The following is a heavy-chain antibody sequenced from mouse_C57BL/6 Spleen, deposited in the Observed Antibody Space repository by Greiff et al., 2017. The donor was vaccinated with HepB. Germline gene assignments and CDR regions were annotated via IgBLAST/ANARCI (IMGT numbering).Heavy chain of an antibody. Sequence: QVHVKQSGPGLVAPSQSLSITCTVSGFSLTSYGVSWVRQPPGKGLEWLGVIWGDGSTNYHSALISRLSISKDNSKSQVFLKLNSLQTDDTATYYCAKLYYGSSSYYAMDYWGQGTSVTVSS. CDR1: GFSLTSYG. D-gene: IGHD1-1*01. J-gene: IGHJ4*01. V-gene: IGHV2-3*01. CDR3: AKLYYGSSSYYAMDY. CDR2: IWGDGST.